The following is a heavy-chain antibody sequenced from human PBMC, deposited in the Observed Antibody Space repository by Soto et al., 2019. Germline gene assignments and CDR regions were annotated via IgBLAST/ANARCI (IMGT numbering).Heavy chain of an antibody. CDR2: IYSGGST. CDR1: GFTVSSNY. D-gene: IGHD3-9*01. V-gene: IGHV3-53*02. Sequence: VQLVETGGGLIQPGGSLRLSCAASGFTVSSNYMSWVRQAPGKGLEWVSVIYSGGSTYYADSVKGRFTISRDNSKNTLYLQMNSLRAEDTAVYYCARGRVLYDILTGYSLWGQGTLVTVSS. CDR3: ARGRVLYDILTGYSL. J-gene: IGHJ4*02.